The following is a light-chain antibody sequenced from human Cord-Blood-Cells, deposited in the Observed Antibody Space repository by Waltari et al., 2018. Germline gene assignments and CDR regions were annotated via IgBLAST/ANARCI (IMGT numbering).Light chain of an antibody. V-gene: IGKV1-39*01. J-gene: IGKJ3*01. Sequence: DIQMTQSPSSLSASVGDRVTITCRASQSISSYLNWYQQKPGKAPKLLIYADSSLQSGVPSRFRGSGSGTDFTLTISSLQPEDFATYYCQQSYSTPFTFGPGTKVDIK. CDR1: QSISSY. CDR2: ADS. CDR3: QQSYSTPFT.